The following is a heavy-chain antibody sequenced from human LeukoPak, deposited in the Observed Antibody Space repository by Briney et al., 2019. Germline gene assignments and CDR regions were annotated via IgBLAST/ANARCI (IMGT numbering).Heavy chain of an antibody. CDR1: GFTFSSYS. J-gene: IGHJ4*02. CDR3: ARGLLRVFDY. V-gene: IGHV3-48*02. Sequence: PGGSLRLSCAASGFTFSSYSMNWVRQAPGKGLEWVSYISSSSSTIYYADSVKGRLTISRDNAKNSLYLQMNSLRDGDTAVYYCARGLLRVFDYWGQGTLVTVSS. D-gene: IGHD3-22*01. CDR2: ISSSSSTI.